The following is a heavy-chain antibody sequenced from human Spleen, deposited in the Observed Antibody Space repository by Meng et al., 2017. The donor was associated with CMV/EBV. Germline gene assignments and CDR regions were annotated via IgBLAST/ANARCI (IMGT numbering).Heavy chain of an antibody. CDR2: TYYSGST. Sequence: SETLSLTCTVSGGSVSSGSYYWSWIRQPPGKGLELIGYTYYSGSTNYNPSLNSRVTKSVDTSKNQFYRKLSSVTAADTAVYYCARALWAATGGVFDYWGQGTLVTVSS. CDR1: GGSVSSGSYY. V-gene: IGHV4-61*01. CDR3: ARALWAATGGVFDY. D-gene: IGHD6-13*01. J-gene: IGHJ4*02.